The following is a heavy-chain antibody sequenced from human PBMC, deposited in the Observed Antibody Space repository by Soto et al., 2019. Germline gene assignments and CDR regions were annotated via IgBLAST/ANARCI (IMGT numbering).Heavy chain of an antibody. D-gene: IGHD3-22*01. V-gene: IGHV3-30*18. CDR1: GFTFSSYG. CDR2: ISYDGSNK. CDR3: AKDRMYYYDSSGYGN. J-gene: IGHJ4*02. Sequence: GGSLRLSCAASGFTFSSYGMHWVRQAPGKGLEWVAVISYDGSNKYYADSVKGRFTISRDNSKNTLYLQMNSLRAEDTAVYYCAKDRMYYYDSSGYGNWGQGTLVTVSS.